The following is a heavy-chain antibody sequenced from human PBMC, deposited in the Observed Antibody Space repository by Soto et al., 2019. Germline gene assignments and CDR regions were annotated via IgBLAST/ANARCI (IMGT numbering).Heavy chain of an antibody. V-gene: IGHV3-33*08. CDR2: IRYGGSNK. Sequence: QVQLVESGGGLVQPGGSLRLSCAASGFTFSSYDMHWVRQAPGKGLEWVAVIRYGGSNKYYADAVKGRFTISRDNSKDTLHLQMNSLRAEDTAVYLCARSAYPEGLDPWGQGTLVTVSS. J-gene: IGHJ5*02. CDR1: GFTFSSYD. CDR3: ARSAYPEGLDP. D-gene: IGHD2-2*01.